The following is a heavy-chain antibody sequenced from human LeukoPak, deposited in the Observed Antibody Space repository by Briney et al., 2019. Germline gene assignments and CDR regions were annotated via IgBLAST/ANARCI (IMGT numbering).Heavy chain of an antibody. CDR3: AGVNLRMGGWYGGGFDY. J-gene: IGHJ4*02. V-gene: IGHV1-69*06. CDR2: IIPIFGTA. Sequence: ASVKVSCKASGGTFSSYAISWVRQAPGQGLEWMGGIIPIFGTANYAQKFQGRVTITADKSTSTAYMELSSLRSEDTAVYYCAGVNLRMGGWYGGGFDYWGQGTLVTVSS. CDR1: GGTFSSYA. D-gene: IGHD6-19*01.